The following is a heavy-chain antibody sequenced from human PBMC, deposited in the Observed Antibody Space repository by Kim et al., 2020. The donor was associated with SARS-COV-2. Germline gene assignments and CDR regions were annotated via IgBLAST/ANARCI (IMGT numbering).Heavy chain of an antibody. J-gene: IGHJ3*02. Sequence: SETLSLTCTVSGGSISSGSYYWSWIRQPAGKGLEWIGRIYTSGSTNYNPSLKSRVTISVDTSKNQFSLKLSSVTAADTAVYYCAREIAYSSSPGAFDIWGQGTMVTVSS. CDR3: AREIAYSSSPGAFDI. CDR1: GGSISSGSYY. D-gene: IGHD6-6*01. CDR2: IYTSGST. V-gene: IGHV4-61*02.